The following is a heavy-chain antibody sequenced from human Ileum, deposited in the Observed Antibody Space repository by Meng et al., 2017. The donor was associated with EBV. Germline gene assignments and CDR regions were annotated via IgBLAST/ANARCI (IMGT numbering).Heavy chain of an antibody. CDR3: ASSDYYRSDY. V-gene: IGHV4-4*02. D-gene: IGHD3-22*01. CDR1: GGSISRSDG. J-gene: IGHJ4*02. CDR2: TSHSGST. Sequence: QRQLTAPAPGRVKPSQTLLLPFAGSGGSISRSDGWSWVRQPPGKGLEWIGETSHSGSTNYSPSLKSRVTISLDKSKNQLSLKLNSVTAADTAVYYCASSDYYRSDYWGQGTLVTVSS.